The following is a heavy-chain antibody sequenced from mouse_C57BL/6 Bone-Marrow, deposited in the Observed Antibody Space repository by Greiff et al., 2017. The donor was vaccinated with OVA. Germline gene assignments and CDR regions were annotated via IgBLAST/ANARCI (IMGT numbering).Heavy chain of an antibody. V-gene: IGHV1-82*01. CDR2: IYPGDGDT. CDR1: GYAFSSSW. Sequence: VKLMESGPELVKPGASVKISCKASGYAFSSSWMNWVKQRPGKGLEWIGRIYPGDGDTNYNGKFKGKATLTADKSSSTAYMQLSSLTSEDSAVYFGARWRIYYYAMDYWGQGTSVTVSS. CDR3: ARWRIYYYAMDY. J-gene: IGHJ4*01.